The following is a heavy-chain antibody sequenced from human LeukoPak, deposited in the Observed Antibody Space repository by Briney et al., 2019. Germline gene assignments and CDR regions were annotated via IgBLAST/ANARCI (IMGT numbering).Heavy chain of an antibody. CDR3: ARGGTFVSDY. Sequence: GGSLRLSCAGSGFTFSTFWMSWVRQAPRKGLEWVANIKEDGSEKYYVDSKKGRFTASRDNAKNSLYLQMDSLRAEGTAVYYCARGGTFVSDYWGQGTLVTVSS. CDR1: GFTFSTFW. D-gene: IGHD1-1*01. V-gene: IGHV3-7*01. J-gene: IGHJ4*02. CDR2: IKEDGSEK.